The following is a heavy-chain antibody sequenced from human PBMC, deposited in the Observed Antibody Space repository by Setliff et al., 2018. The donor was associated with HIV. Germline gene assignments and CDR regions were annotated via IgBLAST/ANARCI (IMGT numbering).Heavy chain of an antibody. J-gene: IGHJ4*01. CDR1: GFTFGDYA. Sequence: GESLKLSCIAAGFTFGDYAMSWVRQAPGKGLEWVSYISMSSHTSVIYSDSVKGRFTISRDNARNSLYLQMNSLRVDDTAVYFWARDKWASGFDFWGHGTLVTVSS. D-gene: IGHD1-26*01. CDR2: ISMSSHTSV. CDR3: ARDKWASGFDF. V-gene: IGHV3-48*01.